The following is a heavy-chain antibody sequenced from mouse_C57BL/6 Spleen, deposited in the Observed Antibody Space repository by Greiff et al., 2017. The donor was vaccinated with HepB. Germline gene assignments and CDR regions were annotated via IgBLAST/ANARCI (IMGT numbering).Heavy chain of an antibody. D-gene: IGHD1-1*01. V-gene: IGHV1-64*01. Sequence: VQLQQPGAELVKPGASVKLSCKASGYTFTSYWMHWVKQRPGQGLEWIGMIHPNSGSTNYNEKFKSKATLTVDKSSSTAYMQLSSLTSEDSAVYYCARGVVATPYYAMDYWGQGTSVTVSS. CDR2: IHPNSGST. CDR1: GYTFTSYW. CDR3: ARGVVATPYYAMDY. J-gene: IGHJ4*01.